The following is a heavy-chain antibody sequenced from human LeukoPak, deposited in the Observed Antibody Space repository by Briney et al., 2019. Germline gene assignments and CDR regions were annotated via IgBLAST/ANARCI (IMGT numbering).Heavy chain of an antibody. Sequence: SETLSLTCTVSGGSISSGGYYWSWIRQHPGKGLEWIGYIYYSGSTYYNPSLKSRVTISVDTSKNQFSLKLSSVTAADTAVYYCARDRSDYGDLGYWGQGTLVTVSS. CDR3: ARDRSDYGDLGY. CDR2: IYYSGST. V-gene: IGHV4-31*03. CDR1: GGSISSGGYY. J-gene: IGHJ4*02. D-gene: IGHD4-17*01.